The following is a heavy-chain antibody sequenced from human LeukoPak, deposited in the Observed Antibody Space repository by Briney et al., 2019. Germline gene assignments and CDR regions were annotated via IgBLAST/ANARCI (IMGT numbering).Heavy chain of an antibody. Sequence: SETLSLTCTVSGGSISSSSYYWGWIRQPPGKGLEWIGSIYYSGSTYYNPSLKSRVTISVDTSKNQFSLKLSSVTAADTAVYYCARYTAMVAFHAHGFDIWGQGTMVTVSS. CDR3: ARYTAMVAFHAHGFDI. CDR1: GGSISSSSYY. D-gene: IGHD5-18*01. CDR2: IYYSGST. J-gene: IGHJ3*02. V-gene: IGHV4-39*07.